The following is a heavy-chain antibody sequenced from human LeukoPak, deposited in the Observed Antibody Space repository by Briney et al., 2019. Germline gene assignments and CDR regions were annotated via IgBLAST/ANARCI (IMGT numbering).Heavy chain of an antibody. Sequence: GGSLRLSCAASGFTFSSYAMSWVRQAPGKGLEWVSSLSGSGGSTVYADSVKGRFTISRDNSKNTLFLQMNSLRAEDTAVYYCAKQSGYSYASGYYFDSWGQGTLVTVSS. V-gene: IGHV3-23*01. CDR1: GFTFSSYA. CDR2: LSGSGGST. CDR3: AKQSGYSYASGYYFDS. J-gene: IGHJ4*02. D-gene: IGHD5-18*01.